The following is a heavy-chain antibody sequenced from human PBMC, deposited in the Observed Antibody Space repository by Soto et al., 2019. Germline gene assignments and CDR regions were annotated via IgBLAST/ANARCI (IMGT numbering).Heavy chain of an antibody. V-gene: IGHV4-31*03. D-gene: IGHD3-3*01. Sequence: TLSLTCTVSGGSISSGGYYWSWIRQHPGKGLEWIGYIYYSGSTYYNPSLKSRVTISVDTSKNQFSLKLSSVTAADTAVYYCARFPSWRGVDYWGQGTLVTVSS. CDR2: IYYSGST. CDR1: GGSISSGGYY. CDR3: ARFPSWRGVDY. J-gene: IGHJ4*02.